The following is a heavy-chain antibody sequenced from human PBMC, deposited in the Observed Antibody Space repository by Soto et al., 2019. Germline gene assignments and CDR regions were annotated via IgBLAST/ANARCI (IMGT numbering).Heavy chain of an antibody. CDR3: ARDIVYSSGGMDV. CDR2: INPNSGGT. Sequence: GASVKVSCKASGYTFTGYYMHWVRQAPGQGLEWMGWINPNSGGTNYAQKFQGWVTMTRDTSISTAYMELSRLRSDDTAVYYCARDIVYSSGGMDVWGQGTTVTVSS. D-gene: IGHD2-15*01. J-gene: IGHJ6*02. V-gene: IGHV1-2*04. CDR1: GYTFTGYY.